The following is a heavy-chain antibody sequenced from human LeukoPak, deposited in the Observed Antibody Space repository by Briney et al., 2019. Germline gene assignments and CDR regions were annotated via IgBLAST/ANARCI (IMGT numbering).Heavy chain of an antibody. J-gene: IGHJ5*02. D-gene: IGHD2-2*01. CDR2: IYYSGST. CDR1: GGSISSYY. CDR3: ARHIVVVPAAIGWFDP. Sequence: SETLSLICTVSGGSISSYYWSWIRQPPGKGLEWIGYIYYSGSTNYNPSLKSRVTISVDTSKNQFSLKLSSVTAADTAVYYCARHIVVVPAAIGWFDPWGQGTLVTVSS. V-gene: IGHV4-59*01.